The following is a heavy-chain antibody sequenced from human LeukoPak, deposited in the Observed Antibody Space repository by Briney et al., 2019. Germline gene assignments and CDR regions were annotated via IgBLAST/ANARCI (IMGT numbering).Heavy chain of an antibody. D-gene: IGHD3-3*01. CDR2: ISGSASTT. J-gene: IGHJ4*02. CDR1: GFTFSSYG. Sequence: GGSLRLSCAASGFTFSSYGMHWVRQAPGKGLEWVSTISGSASTTYYADLVRGRFTISRDNSKNTLYLQMNSLRAEDTAVYYCAKESGQYDYWGQGTLVTVSS. CDR3: AKESGQYDY. V-gene: IGHV3-23*01.